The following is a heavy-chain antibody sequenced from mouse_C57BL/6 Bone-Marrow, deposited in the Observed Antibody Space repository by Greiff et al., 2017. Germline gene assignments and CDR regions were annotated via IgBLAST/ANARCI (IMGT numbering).Heavy chain of an antibody. D-gene: IGHD2-4*01. Sequence: EVKLMEPGGGLVQPGGSLKLSCAASGFTFSDYGMAWVRQAPRKGPEWVAFISNLAYSIYYADTVTGRFTISRENAKNTLYLEMSSLRSEDTAMYYCAVGNYGGYVDVWGTGTTVTVSS. CDR3: AVGNYGGYVDV. CDR2: ISNLAYSI. CDR1: GFTFSDYG. J-gene: IGHJ1*03. V-gene: IGHV5-15*01.